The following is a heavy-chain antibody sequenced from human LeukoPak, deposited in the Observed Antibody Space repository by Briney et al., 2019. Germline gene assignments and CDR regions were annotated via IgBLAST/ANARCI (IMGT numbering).Heavy chain of an antibody. D-gene: IGHD5-12*01. J-gene: IGHJ4*01. Sequence: PSETLSLTCAVYGGSFSGYHWSWIRQPPGKGLEWIGEINHSGSTNYNPSLKSRVTISVDTSKNQFSLKLSSVTAADTAVYYCAGVATEGYWGQGTLVTVSS. CDR1: GGSFSGYH. CDR3: AGVATEGY. V-gene: IGHV4-34*01. CDR2: INHSGST.